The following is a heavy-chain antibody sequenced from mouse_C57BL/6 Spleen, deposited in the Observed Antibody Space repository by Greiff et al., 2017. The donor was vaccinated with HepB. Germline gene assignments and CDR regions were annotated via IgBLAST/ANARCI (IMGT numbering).Heavy chain of an antibody. V-gene: IGHV5-16*01. CDR2: INYDGSST. D-gene: IGHD3-2*02. CDR1: GFTFSDYY. CDR3: ARGGSSGSFFFAY. J-gene: IGHJ3*01. Sequence: DVKLVESEGGLVQPGSSMKLSCTASGFTFSDYYMAWVRQVPEKGLEWVANINYDGSSTYYLDSLKSRFIISRYNAKNILYLQMSSLKSEDTATYYCARGGSSGSFFFAYWGQGTLVTVSA.